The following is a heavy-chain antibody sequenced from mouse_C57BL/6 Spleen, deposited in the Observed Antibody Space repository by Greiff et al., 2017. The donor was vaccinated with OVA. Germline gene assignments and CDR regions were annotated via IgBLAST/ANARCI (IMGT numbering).Heavy chain of an antibody. CDR1: GFNIKNTY. CDR3: ARGGDDYGQAVWFAY. J-gene: IGHJ3*01. CDR2: IDPANGNT. D-gene: IGHD2-4*01. Sequence: EVQLQESVAELVRPGASVKLSCTASGFNIKNTYMHWVKQRPEQGLEWIGRIDPANGNTKYATKFQGKATITADTSSNPAYLQLSSLTSEDTAIYYCARGGDDYGQAVWFAYWGQGTLVTVSA. V-gene: IGHV14-3*01.